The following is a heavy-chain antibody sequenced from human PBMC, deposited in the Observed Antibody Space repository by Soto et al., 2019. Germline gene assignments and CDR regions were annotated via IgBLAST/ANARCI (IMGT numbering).Heavy chain of an antibody. J-gene: IGHJ4*02. CDR3: ARGFYGSGSYSGESYFDY. V-gene: IGHV4-34*01. CDR2: INHSGST. Sequence: SETLSLTCSVYGGSFSGCYWSWIRQPPGKGLEWIGEINHSGSTNYNPSLKSRVTISVDTSKNQFSLKLSSVTAADTAVYYCARGFYGSGSYSGESYFDYWGQGTLVTVSS. D-gene: IGHD3-10*01. CDR1: GGSFSGCY.